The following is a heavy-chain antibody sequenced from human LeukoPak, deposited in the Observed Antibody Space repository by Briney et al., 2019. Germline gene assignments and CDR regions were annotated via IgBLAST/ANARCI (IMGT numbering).Heavy chain of an antibody. Sequence: GGSLRLSCAASGFTFSSYGMHWVRQAPGKGLEWVAVISYNGSNKYYADSVKGRFTISRDNSKNTLYLQMNSLRAEDTAVYYCAKERVARSLHYWGQGTLVTVSS. CDR2: ISYNGSNK. CDR1: GFTFSSYG. D-gene: IGHD5-12*01. J-gene: IGHJ4*02. CDR3: AKERVARSLHY. V-gene: IGHV3-30*18.